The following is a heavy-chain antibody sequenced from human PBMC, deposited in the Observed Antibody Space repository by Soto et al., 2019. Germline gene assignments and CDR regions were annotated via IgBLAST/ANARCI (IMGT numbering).Heavy chain of an antibody. CDR2: IYYSENT. V-gene: IGHV4-39*01. CDR1: GGPIRSSSNH. D-gene: IGHD4-17*01. J-gene: IGHJ4*02. Sequence: ETLSLTFTFSGGPIRSSSNHWGWIRQPPGKGLEWIGNIYYSENTYYNPSLKSRVTISVDTSKNQFSLRLTSVTAADTAVYYCATHPPYGPLDHWGQGTLVTVSS. CDR3: ATHPPYGPLDH.